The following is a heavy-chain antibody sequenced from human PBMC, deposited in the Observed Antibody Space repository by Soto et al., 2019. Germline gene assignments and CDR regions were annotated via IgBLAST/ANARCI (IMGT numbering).Heavy chain of an antibody. Sequence: ASVKVSCKASGYTFTSYDINWVRQATGQGLEWMGWMNPNSGNTGYAQKFQGRVTMTRNTSISTAYMELSSLRSEDTAVYYCARGSNDFWSGYYRWFDPWGQGTLVTVSS. D-gene: IGHD3-3*01. CDR2: MNPNSGNT. CDR1: GYTFTSYD. V-gene: IGHV1-8*01. J-gene: IGHJ5*02. CDR3: ARGSNDFWSGYYRWFDP.